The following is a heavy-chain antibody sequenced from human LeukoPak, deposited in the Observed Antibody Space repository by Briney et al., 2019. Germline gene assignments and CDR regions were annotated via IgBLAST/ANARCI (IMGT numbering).Heavy chain of an antibody. CDR1: GFSVSSNY. CDR2: IYSDYSGGST. V-gene: IGHV3-53*01. CDR3: ARGTVTAPDY. J-gene: IGHJ4*02. D-gene: IGHD4-17*01. Sequence: GGSLRLSCAASGFSVSSNYMTWVRQAPGKGLEWVSIIYSDYSGGSTYYADSVKRRFTISRDNSKNMLYLQMNSLRAEDTAVYSCARGTVTAPDYWGQGTLVTASS.